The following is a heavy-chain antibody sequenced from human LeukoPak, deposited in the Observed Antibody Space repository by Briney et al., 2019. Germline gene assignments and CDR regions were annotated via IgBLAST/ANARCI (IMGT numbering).Heavy chain of an antibody. CDR1: GFPFSDRE. Sequence: GGSLRLSCAASGFPFSDREMNWVRQAPGKGLERVSYISSSGSDKYYPDSVKGRFTISRDNAKNSLYLQMNSLRAEDTAVYYCARRTSGAFAIWGQGTKVTVSS. CDR3: ARRTSGAFAI. J-gene: IGHJ3*02. V-gene: IGHV3-48*03. CDR2: ISSSGSDK.